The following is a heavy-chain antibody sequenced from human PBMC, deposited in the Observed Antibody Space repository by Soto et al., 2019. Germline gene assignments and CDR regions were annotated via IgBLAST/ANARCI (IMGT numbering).Heavy chain of an antibody. CDR2: IYSGGTI. Sequence: GGSLRLSCAASGFTVSSNYMSWVRQAPGKGLEWVSVIYSGGTIYYADSVKGRFIISRDNSKNTLYLQMNSLRAEDTAVYYCMRGTYHDSRRYLFDYSGQGTLVTVSS. V-gene: IGHV3-66*01. CDR1: GFTVSSNY. CDR3: MRGTYHDSRRYLFDY. J-gene: IGHJ4*02. D-gene: IGHD3-22*01.